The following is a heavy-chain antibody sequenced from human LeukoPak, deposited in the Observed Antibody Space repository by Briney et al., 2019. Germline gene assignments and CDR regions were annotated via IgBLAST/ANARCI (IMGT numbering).Heavy chain of an antibody. CDR1: GGSISSYY. CDR2: IYYSGST. CDR3: ARGALLWFGDRMEYYFDY. J-gene: IGHJ4*02. Sequence: SETLSLTCTVSGGSISSYYWSWIRQPPGKGLEWIGYIYYSGSTNYNPSLKSRVTISVDTSKNQFSLKLSSVAAADTAVYYCARGALLWFGDRMEYYFDYWGQGTLLTVSS. D-gene: IGHD3-10*01. V-gene: IGHV4-59*01.